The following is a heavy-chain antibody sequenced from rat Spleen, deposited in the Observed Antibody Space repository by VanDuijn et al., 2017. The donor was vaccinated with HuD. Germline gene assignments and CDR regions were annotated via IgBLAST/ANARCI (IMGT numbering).Heavy chain of an antibody. Sequence: EVQLVESGGGLVQPGRSLKLSCAASGFTFSDYDMAWVRQAPTKGLEWVASIGYDGSSTYYRDSVKGRFTISRDNAKSTLYLQMDSLRSEDTASYYCVRHGYTRYYFDYWGQGVMVTVSS. CDR1: GFTFSDYD. D-gene: IGHD1-9*01. V-gene: IGHV5-29*01. CDR2: IGYDGSST. J-gene: IGHJ2*01. CDR3: VRHGYTRYYFDY.